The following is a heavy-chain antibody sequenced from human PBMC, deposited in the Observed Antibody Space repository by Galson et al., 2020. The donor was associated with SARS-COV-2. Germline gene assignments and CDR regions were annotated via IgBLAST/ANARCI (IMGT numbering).Heavy chain of an antibody. CDR3: AKETSSPGNYFDY. CDR2: SSGSAGTT. Sequence: PGGSLTLPCAASGLTFSRYAMSWVRQPPGNGMNWAPASSGSAGTTYYADSVKGRFTISRDNAKNTLYLQLNSLRAEDTAVYYCAKETSSPGNYFDYWGQGTLVTVSS. V-gene: IGHV3-23*01. D-gene: IGHD2-2*01. CDR1: GLTFSRYA. J-gene: IGHJ4*02.